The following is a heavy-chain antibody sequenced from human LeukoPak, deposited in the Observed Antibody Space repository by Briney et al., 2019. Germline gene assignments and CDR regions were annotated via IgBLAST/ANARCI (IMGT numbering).Heavy chain of an antibody. Sequence: GGSLRLSCAASGFTFSTYWMSWVRQAPGRGLEWVANIKNDGSEKYYVDSVKGRFTISRDNAKNSLYLQMNSLRGEDTAVYYCVRVRGMVPEVIDTGGWFDPWGQGTLVTVSS. V-gene: IGHV3-7*01. J-gene: IGHJ5*02. CDR3: VRVRGMVPEVIDTGGWFDP. CDR1: GFTFSTYW. D-gene: IGHD3-10*01. CDR2: IKNDGSEK.